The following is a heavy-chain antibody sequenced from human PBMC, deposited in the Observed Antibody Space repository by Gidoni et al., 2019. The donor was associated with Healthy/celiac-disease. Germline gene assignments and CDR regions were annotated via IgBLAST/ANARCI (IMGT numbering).Heavy chain of an antibody. V-gene: IGHV1-69*01. CDR3: ARVGRRDIVVSYNWFDP. D-gene: IGHD2-15*01. J-gene: IGHJ5*02. Sequence: ANYAQKFQGRVTITADESTSTAYMELSSLRSEDTAVYYCARVGRRDIVVSYNWFDPWGQGTLVTVSS. CDR2: A.